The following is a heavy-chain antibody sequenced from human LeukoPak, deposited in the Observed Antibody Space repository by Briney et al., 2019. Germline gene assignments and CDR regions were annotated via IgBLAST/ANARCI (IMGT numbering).Heavy chain of an antibody. CDR1: GYSFTSHY. J-gene: IGHJ5*02. V-gene: IGHV1-46*01. CDR3: ARDNSVGDVAWWFDP. D-gene: IGHD1-26*01. Sequence: ASVKVSCKASGYSFTSHYMHWVRQAPGQGLEWLGLINPSGSSTLYAQKFQGRVTMTRDMSTTTDYMELSSLRSEDTAVYYCARDNSVGDVAWWFDPWGQGTLVSVSS. CDR2: INPSGSST.